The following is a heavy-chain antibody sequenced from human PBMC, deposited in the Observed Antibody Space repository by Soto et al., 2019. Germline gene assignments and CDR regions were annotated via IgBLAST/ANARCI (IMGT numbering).Heavy chain of an antibody. CDR2: INPNSGGT. Sequence: QVQLVQSGAEVKKPGASVKVSCKASGYTFTGYYMHWVRQAPGQGLEWMGWINPNSGGTNYAQKFRGWVTMTRDTSISTAYMELSRLRSDDTAVYYCARGGLIAVAGIDAFDLWGQGTMVTVSS. CDR1: GYTFTGYY. V-gene: IGHV1-2*04. J-gene: IGHJ3*01. CDR3: ARGGLIAVAGIDAFDL. D-gene: IGHD6-19*01.